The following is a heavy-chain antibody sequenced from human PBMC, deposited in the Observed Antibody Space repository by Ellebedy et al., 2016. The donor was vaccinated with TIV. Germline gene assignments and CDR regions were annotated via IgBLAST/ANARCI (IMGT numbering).Heavy chain of an antibody. CDR3: ARYELGYCSSTSCSAFDY. Sequence: MPSETLSLTCTVSGGSISSSSYYWGWIRQPPGKGLEWIGSIYYSGSTYYNPSLKSRVTISVDTSKNQFSLRLSSVTAADTAVYYCARYELGYCSSTSCSAFDYWGQGTLVTVSS. CDR2: IYYSGST. D-gene: IGHD2-2*01. CDR1: GGSISSSSYY. V-gene: IGHV4-39*01. J-gene: IGHJ4*02.